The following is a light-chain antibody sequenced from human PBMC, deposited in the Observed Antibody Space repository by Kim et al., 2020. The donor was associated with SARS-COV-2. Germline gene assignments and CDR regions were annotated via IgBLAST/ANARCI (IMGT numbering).Light chain of an antibody. Sequence: DIQMTQSPSSLAASAGDRATITCRASQRISRYLNWYQQKPGKAPKLLIYGASSLRSGVPSRFSGSGSDTDFSLTINSLQPEDFATYFCQQSFSFPYTFGQGTKLEI. CDR1: QRISRY. J-gene: IGKJ2*01. CDR3: QQSFSFPYT. CDR2: GAS. V-gene: IGKV1-39*01.